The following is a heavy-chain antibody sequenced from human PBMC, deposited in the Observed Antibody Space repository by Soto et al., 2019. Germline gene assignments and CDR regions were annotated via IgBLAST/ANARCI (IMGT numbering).Heavy chain of an antibody. CDR1: GFTFSSYA. CDR2: ISGSGGST. V-gene: IGHV3-23*01. D-gene: IGHD3-3*01. Sequence: PGGSLRLSCAASGFTFSSYAMSWVRQAPGKGLEWVSAISGSGGSTYYADSVKGRFTISRDNSKNTLYLQMNSLRAEDTAVYYCAKRGKLEWLLEYYYYYMDVWGKGTTVTVSS. CDR3: AKRGKLEWLLEYYYYYMDV. J-gene: IGHJ6*03.